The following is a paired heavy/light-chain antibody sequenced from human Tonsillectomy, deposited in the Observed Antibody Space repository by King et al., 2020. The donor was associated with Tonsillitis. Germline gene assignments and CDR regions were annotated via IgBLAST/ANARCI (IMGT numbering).Heavy chain of an antibody. CDR2: ISRISTTI. CDR3: ARETSIVAAQWGHLDY. CDR1: GFTFSDFG. D-gene: IGHD6-13*01. V-gene: IGHV3-48*01. Sequence: EVQLVESGGGIRHPGGSLRLSCAASGFTFSDFGMNWVRQAPGKGLEWISFISRISTTIHYADSVQGRFTISRDNAKNSLYLQMNSLRAEDTAIYYCARETSIVAAQWGHLDYWGQGILVTVSS. J-gene: IGHJ4*02.
Light chain of an antibody. CDR2: AAS. CDR3: QQSYSTPYT. J-gene: IGKJ2*01. CDR1: QYISYY. V-gene: IGKV1-39*01. Sequence: DIQMTQSPSSLSASVGDRVTITCRASQYISYYLNWYQQKPGKAPKLLIYAASSLQSGVPSRFSGSASGTDFTLTINSLQAEDFATYYCQQSYSTPYTFGQGTNLDI.